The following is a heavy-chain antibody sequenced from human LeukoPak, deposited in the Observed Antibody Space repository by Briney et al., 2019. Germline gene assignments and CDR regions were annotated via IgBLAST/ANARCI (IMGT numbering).Heavy chain of an antibody. CDR1: GYTFTSYD. D-gene: IGHD2-15*01. J-gene: IGHJ3*02. CDR2: MNPNSGNT. V-gene: IGHV1-8*01. Sequence: GASVKVSCKASGYTFTSYDINWVRQANGQGLEWMGWMNPNSGNTGYAQKFQGRVTMTRNTSISTAYMELSSLRSEDTAVYYCARGRQLLRRPVAFDIWGEGTMVTVSS. CDR3: ARGRQLLRRPVAFDI.